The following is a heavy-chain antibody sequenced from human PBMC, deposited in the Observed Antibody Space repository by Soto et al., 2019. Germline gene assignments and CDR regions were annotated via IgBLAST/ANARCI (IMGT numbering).Heavy chain of an antibody. CDR1: GFTFTNYA. D-gene: IGHD4-17*01. CDR3: AKDAVSGDGIWLLDS. CDR2: LLRSGSTT. V-gene: IGHV3-23*01. Sequence: GGSLRLSCAASGFTFTNYAMTWARQAPGKGLEWVSSLLRSGSTTYYADSVKGRFTISSDISANSLYLQMDSLRAEDTAVYYCAKDAVSGDGIWLLDSWGQGTVVTVS. J-gene: IGHJ4*02.